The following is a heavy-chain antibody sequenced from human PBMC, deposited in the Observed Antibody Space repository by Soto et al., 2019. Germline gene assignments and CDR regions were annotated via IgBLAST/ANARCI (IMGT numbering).Heavy chain of an antibody. D-gene: IGHD2-15*01. J-gene: IGHJ4*02. CDR3: ARRPHCSGGICYYGLDN. CDR2: MNPDSGHA. V-gene: IGHV1-8*01. CDR1: GYTFTNSD. Sequence: QVQLVQSGAEVKKPGASVKVSCKASGYTFTNSDIYWVRQAPGQGLEWMGWMNPDSGHAAYAQKFQGRVTLTTSTSTSTVYMEMRSLGSEDTAVYYCARRPHCSGGICYYGLDNWGQGTLVTVSS.